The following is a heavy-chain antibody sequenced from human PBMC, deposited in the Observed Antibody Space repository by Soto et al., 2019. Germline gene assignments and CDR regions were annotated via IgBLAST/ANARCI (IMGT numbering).Heavy chain of an antibody. Sequence: ASVKVSCKASGYTLNTYYMHWVRQAPGQGPEWMGIINPRGGSTTYAQNFQDRVTMTRDTSSSTVYMELSSLRSEDTAVYYCARGGGFSPYYYNLDVWGQGTTVTVSS. J-gene: IGHJ6*02. D-gene: IGHD2-15*01. V-gene: IGHV1-46*02. CDR3: ARGGGFSPYYYNLDV. CDR1: GYTLNTYY. CDR2: INPRGGST.